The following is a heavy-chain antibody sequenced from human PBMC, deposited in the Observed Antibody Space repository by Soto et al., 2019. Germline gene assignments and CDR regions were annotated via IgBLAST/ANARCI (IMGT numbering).Heavy chain of an antibody. J-gene: IGHJ5*02. CDR3: ATHYDILTGYSGRLDP. CDR2: FDPEDGET. Sequence: ASVKVSCKVSGYTLTELSMHWVRQAPGKGLEWIGGFDPEDGETIYAQKFQGRVTMTEDTSTDTAYMELSSLRSEDTAVYYCATHYDILTGYSGRLDPWGQGTLVTVSS. D-gene: IGHD3-9*01. CDR1: GYTLTELS. V-gene: IGHV1-24*01.